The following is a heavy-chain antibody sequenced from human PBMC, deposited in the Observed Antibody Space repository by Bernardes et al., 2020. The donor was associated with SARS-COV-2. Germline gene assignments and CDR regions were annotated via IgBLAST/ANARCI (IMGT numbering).Heavy chain of an antibody. V-gene: IGHV3-74*01. Sequence: GGSLRLSCAVSGFIFNNHWMHWVRQIPGKGLVWVAQINPDGSATRYADSVKGRFIISRDNAKTTLYLQMSSLRGDDTALYSCVRGGLKYAYDYWGQGTLVTVSS. CDR3: VRGGLKYAYDY. J-gene: IGHJ4*02. CDR1: GFIFNNHW. CDR2: INPDGSAT. D-gene: IGHD2-2*01.